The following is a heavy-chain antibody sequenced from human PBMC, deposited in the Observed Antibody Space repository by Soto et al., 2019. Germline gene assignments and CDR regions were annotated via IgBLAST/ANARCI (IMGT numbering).Heavy chain of an antibody. CDR2: IDWDDDK. D-gene: IGHD6-19*01. V-gene: IGHV2-70*01. Sequence: SGPTLVNPTQTLTLTCTFSGFSLSTSGMCVSWIRQPPGKALEWLALIDWDDDKYYSTSLKTRLTISKDTSKNQVVLTMTNMDPVDTATYYCARIVDEEWLGKYYFDYWGQGTLVTVSS. CDR3: ARIVDEEWLGKYYFDY. CDR1: GFSLSTSGMC. J-gene: IGHJ4*02.